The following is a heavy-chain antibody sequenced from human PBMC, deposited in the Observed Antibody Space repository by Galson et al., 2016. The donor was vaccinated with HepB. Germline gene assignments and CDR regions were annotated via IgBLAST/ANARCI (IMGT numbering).Heavy chain of an antibody. CDR1: NGSISSSKW. V-gene: IGHV4-4*02. CDR3: ARRSRITVFGVTIINYYIMDV. J-gene: IGHJ6*02. D-gene: IGHD3-3*01. CDR2: IYHNGST. Sequence: SETLSLTCTVSNGSISSSKWWSWVRQPPGEGLEWIGEIYHNGSTNYNPSLKGRVTISLDRSKNHFSLKVSSVTAADPAVYFCARRSRITVFGVTIINYYIMDVWGQGTTVTVSS.